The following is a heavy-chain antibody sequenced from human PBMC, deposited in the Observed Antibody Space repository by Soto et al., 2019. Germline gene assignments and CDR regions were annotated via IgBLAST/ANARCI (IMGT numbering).Heavy chain of an antibody. Sequence: SVKDSCKASGGTFSSYAISWVRQAPGQGLEWMGGIIPIFGTANYAQKFQGRVTITADESASTAYMELSSLRSEDTAVYYCARDGQTYYDFWSGSGLYYYVMDVWGQGTTVTVSS. CDR2: IIPIFGTA. V-gene: IGHV1-69*13. CDR3: ARDGQTYYDFWSGSGLYYYVMDV. J-gene: IGHJ6*02. CDR1: GGTFSSYA. D-gene: IGHD3-3*01.